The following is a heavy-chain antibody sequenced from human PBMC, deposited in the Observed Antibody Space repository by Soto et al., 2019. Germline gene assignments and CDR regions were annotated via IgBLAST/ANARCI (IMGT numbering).Heavy chain of an antibody. CDR2: IKQDGSEK. V-gene: IGHV3-7*01. CDR3: ARIASAGLGWDV. CDR1: GFTFSSYW. J-gene: IGHJ6*02. Sequence: EVQLVESGGGLVQPGGSLRLSCAASGFTFSSYWMSWVRQAPVKGLEWVGNIKQDGSEKNYVDFMEGRFTISRDNAENSLYLQMNSLRAEDTAVYYCARIASAGLGWDVWGQGTTVVVSS. D-gene: IGHD6-13*01.